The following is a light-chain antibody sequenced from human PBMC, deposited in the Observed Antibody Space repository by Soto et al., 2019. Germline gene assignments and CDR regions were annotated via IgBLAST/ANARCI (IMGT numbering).Light chain of an antibody. CDR3: QYYNNWLAT. CDR1: QPISNM. V-gene: IGKV3-15*01. CDR2: AAS. Sequence: ELVMTQSPATLSVSPGDTVTLSCRANQPISNMLAWYQQQPGHAPRLLIDAASTRATGAAAMFSGSGSGTEFTLTISSLQSEDFTIYYWQYYNNWLATFGGGTKVDI. J-gene: IGKJ4*01.